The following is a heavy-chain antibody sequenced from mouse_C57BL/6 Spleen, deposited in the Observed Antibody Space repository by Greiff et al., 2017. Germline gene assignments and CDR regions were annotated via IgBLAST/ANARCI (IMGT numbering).Heavy chain of an antibody. CDR2: IYPGDGDT. D-gene: IGHD2-4*01. CDR3: AGGLRWYFDV. V-gene: IGHV1-82*01. Sequence: VQLQQSGPELVKPGASVKISCKASGYAFSSSWMNWVKQRPGKGLEWIGRIYPGDGDTNYNGKFKGKATLTADKSSSTAYMQLSSLTSEDSAVYFCAGGLRWYFDVWGTGTTVTVSS. CDR1: GYAFSSSW. J-gene: IGHJ1*03.